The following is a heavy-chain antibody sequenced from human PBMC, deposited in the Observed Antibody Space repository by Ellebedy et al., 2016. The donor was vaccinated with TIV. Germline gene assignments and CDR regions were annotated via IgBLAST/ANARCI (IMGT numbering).Heavy chain of an antibody. CDR3: ARERKGWELDRAFDY. CDR2: INRDGSSA. D-gene: IGHD4-23*01. Sequence: GESLKISCAASGFTFSNYWIHWVRQAPGKGLVWLSRINRDGSSANYADSVKGRFTISRDNAKNTLYLQMNSLRAEDTAVYYCARERKGWELDRAFDYWGQGTLLTVSS. J-gene: IGHJ4*02. CDR1: GFTFSNYW. V-gene: IGHV3-74*01.